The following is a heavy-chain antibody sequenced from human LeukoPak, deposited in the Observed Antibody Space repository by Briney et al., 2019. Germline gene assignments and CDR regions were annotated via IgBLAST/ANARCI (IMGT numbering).Heavy chain of an antibody. CDR1: GFTFSSYG. Sequence: GGSLRLSCAASGFTFSSYGMHWVRQAPGKGLEWVAVISYDGSNKYYADSVKGRFTISRDNSKNTLYLQMNSLRAEDTAVYYCAKGGCSSTSCYASRSYFDYWGQGTLVTVSS. CDR3: AKGGCSSTSCYASRSYFDY. CDR2: ISYDGSNK. D-gene: IGHD2-2*01. V-gene: IGHV3-30*18. J-gene: IGHJ4*02.